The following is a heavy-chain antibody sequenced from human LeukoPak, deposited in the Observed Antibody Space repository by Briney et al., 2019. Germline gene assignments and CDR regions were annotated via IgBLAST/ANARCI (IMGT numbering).Heavy chain of an antibody. CDR2: IIPILGIA. D-gene: IGHD2-2*02. J-gene: IGHJ5*02. V-gene: IGHV1-69*04. CDR1: GGTFSSYA. CDR3: ARDRCSSTSCYRRNNWFDP. Sequence: SVKVSCKASGGTFSSYAISWVRQAPAQGLEWMGRIIPILGIANYAQKFQGRVTITADKSTSTAYMELSSLRSEDTAVYYCARDRCSSTSCYRRNNWFDPWGQGTLVTVSS.